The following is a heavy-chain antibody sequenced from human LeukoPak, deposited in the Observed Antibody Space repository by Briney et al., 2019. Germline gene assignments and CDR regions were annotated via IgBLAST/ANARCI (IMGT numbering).Heavy chain of an antibody. D-gene: IGHD6-19*01. CDR2: IFHSGYT. CDR3: ARETEKQWQY. V-gene: IGHV4-38-2*02. CDR1: GYPISSGYF. Sequence: PSETLSLTCTVSGYPISSGYFWVWIRQPPGMGLEYIGSIFHSGYTFYDPSLKSRLTLSVDTSKNQFSLRLSSVTAADSAVYCCARETEKQWQYWGQGTMVTVSS. J-gene: IGHJ3*01.